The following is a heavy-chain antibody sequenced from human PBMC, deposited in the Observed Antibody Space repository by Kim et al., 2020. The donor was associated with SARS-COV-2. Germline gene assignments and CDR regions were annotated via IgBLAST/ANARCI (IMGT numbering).Heavy chain of an antibody. CDR3: ARGSRGSAYSPLDN. CDR2: ISSDGSEE. J-gene: IGHJ4*02. CDR1: GFTFNRYV. V-gene: IGHV3-30*03. Sequence: GGSLRLSCAASGFTFNRYVMSWVRQAPGKGLDWVAVISSDGSEEFYADSVKGRFTISRDSSKNTLSLQMNSLRSEDTAVYYCARGSRGSAYSPLDNWGQGTLVTVSS. D-gene: IGHD3-22*01.